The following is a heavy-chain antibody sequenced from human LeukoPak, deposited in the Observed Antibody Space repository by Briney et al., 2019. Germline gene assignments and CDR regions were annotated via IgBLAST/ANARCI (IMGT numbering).Heavy chain of an antibody. V-gene: IGHV3-30*04. J-gene: IGHJ4*02. CDR3: ARDREALQIVVFIGPDY. CDR1: GYTFSSYA. D-gene: IGHD3-22*01. CDR2: ISYDGSNK. Sequence: GGSLRPSCAASGYTFSSYAMYWVRQAPGKGLEWVAVISYDGSNKYYADSVKGRFTISRDNSKNTLYLQMNSLRAEDTAVYYCARDREALQIVVFIGPDYWGQGTLVTVSS.